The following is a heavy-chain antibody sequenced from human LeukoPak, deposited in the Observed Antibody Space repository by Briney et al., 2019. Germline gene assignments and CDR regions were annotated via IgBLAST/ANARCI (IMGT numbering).Heavy chain of an antibody. D-gene: IGHD1-14*01. V-gene: IGHV1-18*01. Sequence: ASVKVSCKASGYTFTSYGISWVRQAPGQGLEWMGWISAYNGNTNYAQKLQGRVTMTTDTSTSTAYMELRSLRSDDTAVYYCARAKFPRVAAGIKYYYYMDVWGKGTTVTVSS. CDR3: ARAKFPRVAAGIKYYYYMDV. CDR1: GYTFTSYG. CDR2: ISAYNGNT. J-gene: IGHJ6*03.